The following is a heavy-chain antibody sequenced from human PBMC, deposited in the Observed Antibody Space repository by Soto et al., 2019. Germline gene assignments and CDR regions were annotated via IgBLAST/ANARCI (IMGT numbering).Heavy chain of an antibody. CDR3: ARDLRKWEPHYYYYGMDV. V-gene: IGHV1-69*13. J-gene: IGHJ6*02. CDR2: IIPIFGTA. CDR1: GGTFSSYA. Sequence: GASVKVSCKASGGTFSSYAISWVRQAPGQGLEWMGGIIPIFGTANYAQKFQGRVTITADESTSTAYMELSSLRSEDTAVYYCARDLRKWEPHYYYYGMDVWGQGTTVTVYS. D-gene: IGHD1-26*01.